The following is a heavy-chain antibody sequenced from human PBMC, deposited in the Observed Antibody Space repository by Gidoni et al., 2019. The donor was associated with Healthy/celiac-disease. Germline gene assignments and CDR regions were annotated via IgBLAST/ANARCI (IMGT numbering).Heavy chain of an antibody. CDR2: INHSGST. J-gene: IGHJ4*02. Sequence: QVQLQQWGAGLLKPSETLSLTCAVYGGSFSGYYWSWIRQPPGKGLEWIGEINHSGSTNYNPSLKSRVTISVDTSKNQFSLKLSSVTAADTAVYYCARGRGSGIAAAGEFDYWGQGTLVTVSS. CDR3: ARGRGSGIAAAGEFDY. V-gene: IGHV4-34*01. CDR1: GGSFSGYY. D-gene: IGHD6-13*01.